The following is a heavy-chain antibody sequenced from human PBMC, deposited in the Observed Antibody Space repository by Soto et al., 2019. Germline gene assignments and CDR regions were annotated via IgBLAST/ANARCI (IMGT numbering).Heavy chain of an antibody. D-gene: IGHD1-1*01. J-gene: IGHJ6*02. CDR2: ISYDGSNK. V-gene: IGHV3-30*18. CDR1: GFTFSSYG. Sequence: QVQLVESGGGVVQPGRSLRLSCAASGFTFSSYGMHWVRQAPGKGLEWLALISYDGSNKYYTDSVKGRFIISRDTAKNTLFLQMNKLRAEDTAVYYCAKETTYETSSYYGMNVWGQGTTVTVSS. CDR3: AKETTYETSSYYGMNV.